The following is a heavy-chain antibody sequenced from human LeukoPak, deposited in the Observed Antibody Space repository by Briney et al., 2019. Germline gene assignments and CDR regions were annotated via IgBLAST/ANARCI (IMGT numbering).Heavy chain of an antibody. Sequence: GATVKISCKASGYTFTDYYMHWVQQAPGKGLEWMGRVDPEDGETIYAEKFQGRVTITADTSTDTAYMELSSLRSEDTAVYYCATDPPIHSTAWGHDAFDIWGQGTMVTVSS. CDR1: GYTFTDYY. CDR3: ATDPPIHSTAWGHDAFDI. J-gene: IGHJ3*02. CDR2: VDPEDGET. V-gene: IGHV1-69-2*01. D-gene: IGHD3-16*01.